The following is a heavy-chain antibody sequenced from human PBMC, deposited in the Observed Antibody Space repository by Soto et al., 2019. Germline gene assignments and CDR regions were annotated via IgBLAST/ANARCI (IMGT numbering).Heavy chain of an antibody. CDR1: GSSIRISDAY. D-gene: IGHD4-17*01. CDR2: MYYSGRT. CDR3: ARHGNTVTTGYYYGMDV. J-gene: IGHJ6*02. V-gene: IGHV4-39*01. Sequence: SETPSLTSPGSGSSIRISDAYWGWIRQPPGRGLEWIGTMYYSGRTYYNPSLKSRVTTSVDTSKNQFSLKLSAVTATDTAVYHCARHGNTVTTGYYYGMDVWGQGTTVTVSS.